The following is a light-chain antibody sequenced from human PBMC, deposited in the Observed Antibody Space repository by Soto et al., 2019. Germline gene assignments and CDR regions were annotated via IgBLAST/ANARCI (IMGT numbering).Light chain of an antibody. Sequence: QSALTQPPSASGSPGQSVTISCTGTSSDVGRYKYVSWYQQHPGKAPKLLIYEVNERPSGVPDRFSGSKSGNTASLTVSGLQAEDEDDYYCSSYAGSDNLVFGGGTQLTVL. CDR1: SSDVGRYKY. CDR2: EVN. CDR3: SSYAGSDNLV. V-gene: IGLV2-8*01. J-gene: IGLJ2*01.